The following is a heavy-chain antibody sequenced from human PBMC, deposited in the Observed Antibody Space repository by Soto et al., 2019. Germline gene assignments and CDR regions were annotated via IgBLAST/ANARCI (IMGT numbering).Heavy chain of an antibody. J-gene: IGHJ4*02. CDR3: ARDEGVPINYRFDY. V-gene: IGHV3-7*03. CDR2: IHENGHFK. Sequence: WIRQAPGKGLEWLAHIHENGHFKFYVDSVKGRFTISRDDALNSLYLQMNSLRAEDTAMYYCARDEGVPINYRFDYWGQGTLVTVSS. D-gene: IGHD4-4*01.